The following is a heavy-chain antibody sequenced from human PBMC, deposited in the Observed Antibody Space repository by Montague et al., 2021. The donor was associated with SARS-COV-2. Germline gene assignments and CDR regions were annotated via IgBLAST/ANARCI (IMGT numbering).Heavy chain of an antibody. J-gene: IGHJ4*02. CDR1: GDSVSSNIAT. CDR2: AYYRSKWYN. Sequence: CAISGDSVSSNIATWNWIGQSPSRGLEWLGRAYYRSKWYNDYAESVKSRITIDPDTFKHQFSLHLNSVTPEDTAVYYCARIPVGSKYYFDFWGQGTLVTVSS. D-gene: IGHD2-2*01. CDR3: ARIPVGSKYYFDF. V-gene: IGHV6-1*01.